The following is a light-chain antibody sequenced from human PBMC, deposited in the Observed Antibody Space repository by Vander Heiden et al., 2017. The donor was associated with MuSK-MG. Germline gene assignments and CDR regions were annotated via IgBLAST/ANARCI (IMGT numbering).Light chain of an antibody. CDR3: QQRSNWPWVT. J-gene: IGKJ3*01. Sequence: EIVLTQSPATLSLSPGARATLPCRASQSVSSYLAWYQQKPGQAPRLLIYDASNRATGIPARCSGSGSGTDFTLTISSLEPEDFAVYYCQQRSNWPWVTFGPGTKVDIK. V-gene: IGKV3-11*01. CDR1: QSVSSY. CDR2: DAS.